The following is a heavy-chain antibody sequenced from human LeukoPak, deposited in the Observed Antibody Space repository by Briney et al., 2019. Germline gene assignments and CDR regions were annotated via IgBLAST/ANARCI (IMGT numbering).Heavy chain of an antibody. Sequence: SETLSLTCAVYGGSFSGDYWGWIRQPPGKGLEWIGNIYYSGSTYYNPSLKSRVTIAVDTSKNQFSLKLTSVTAADTAAYYCARVGATYPHYYMDVWGKGTTVTVAS. D-gene: IGHD3-16*01. CDR1: GGSFSGDY. J-gene: IGHJ6*03. CDR3: ARVGATYPHYYMDV. V-gene: IGHV4-34*01. CDR2: IYYSGST.